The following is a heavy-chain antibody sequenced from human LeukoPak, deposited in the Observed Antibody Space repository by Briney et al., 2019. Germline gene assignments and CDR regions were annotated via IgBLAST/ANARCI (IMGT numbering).Heavy chain of an antibody. Sequence: GGSLRLSCAASGFTFSDYYMSWIRQAPGKGLEWVSYISSSGSTIYYADSVKGRFTISRDNAKNTLNLQMNSLRAEDTAVYYCARDLGQYYDTSDNWFDPWGQGTLVTVSS. J-gene: IGHJ5*02. CDR3: ARDLGQYYDTSDNWFDP. CDR2: ISSSGSTI. CDR1: GFTFSDYY. V-gene: IGHV3-11*04. D-gene: IGHD3-9*01.